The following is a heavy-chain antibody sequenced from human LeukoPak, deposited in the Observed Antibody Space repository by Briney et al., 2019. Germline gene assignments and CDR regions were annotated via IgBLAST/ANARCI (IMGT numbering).Heavy chain of an antibody. CDR2: ITGDGVTT. Sequence: PGGSLRLSCAASRFTFSSHAMNWVRQTPANGLEWVSSITGDGVTTYYADSVKGRFTISRDNSKNVLFLQMNSLGAEDSASYFCAKERRRVDTSMIRSYYFDYWGQGTPVTVSS. CDR1: RFTFSSHA. J-gene: IGHJ4*02. CDR3: AKERRRVDTSMIRSYYFDY. V-gene: IGHV3-23*01. D-gene: IGHD3-16*01.